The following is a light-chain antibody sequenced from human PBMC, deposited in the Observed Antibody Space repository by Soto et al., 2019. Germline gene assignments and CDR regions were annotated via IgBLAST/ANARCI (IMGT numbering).Light chain of an antibody. CDR2: DAS. J-gene: IGKJ5*01. CDR3: QQYHTYRT. CDR1: QSVSTR. V-gene: IGKV1-5*02. Sequence: DIQMTQSPSSLSASVGDRVTIICRASQSVSTRLAWYQQKPGKAPKVLIYDASSWAGGVPSRFTGSGSGTEFTLTINSLQPDDFATYYCQQYHTYRTFGQGTRLEIK.